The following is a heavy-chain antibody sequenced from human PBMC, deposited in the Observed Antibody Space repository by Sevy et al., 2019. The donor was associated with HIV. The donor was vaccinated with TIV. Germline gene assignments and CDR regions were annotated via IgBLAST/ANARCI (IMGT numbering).Heavy chain of an antibody. Sequence: GGSLRLSCTASRFVFSDFWMSWVRQAPGKGLEWVANIKHHGSETYYVDSVKGRFTISRDDAKNSLYLQMKSLRAEDTAIYYCARALGYDYVWGTYHFSNWGQGNPGHRLL. J-gene: IGHJ4*02. CDR3: ARALGYDYVWGTYHFSN. D-gene: IGHD3-16*02. CDR1: RFVFSDFW. CDR2: IKHHGSET. V-gene: IGHV3-7*01.